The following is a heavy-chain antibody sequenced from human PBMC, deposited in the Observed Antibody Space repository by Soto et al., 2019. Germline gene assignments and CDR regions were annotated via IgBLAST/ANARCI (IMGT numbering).Heavy chain of an antibody. CDR3: ARDRWGGGRDMDV. Sequence: EVQLVESGGGLVQPGGSLRLSCAASGFTFSTYWIHWVRHAPGKGLVWVSRINSDGSSTNYADSVKGRFTISRDNAKNTLFLQMNSLRAEDTAVYYCARDRWGGGRDMDVWGQGTTVTVSS. CDR2: INSDGSST. J-gene: IGHJ6*02. CDR1: GFTFSTYW. D-gene: IGHD3-10*01. V-gene: IGHV3-74*01.